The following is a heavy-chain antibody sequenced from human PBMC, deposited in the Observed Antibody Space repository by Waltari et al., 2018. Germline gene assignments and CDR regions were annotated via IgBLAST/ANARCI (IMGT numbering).Heavy chain of an antibody. Sequence: EVQLVESGGGLVQPGGSLRLSCAASGSTLSSYEISWVRQAPGKGLEWVSYINKNGKIKYYADSVKGRFTISRDNAKNSLYLQMNSLRVEDTAMYYCARGLYSNYHFDSWGQGTLVTVSS. CDR1: GSTLSSYE. V-gene: IGHV3-48*03. CDR3: ARGLYSNYHFDS. CDR2: INKNGKIK. J-gene: IGHJ4*02. D-gene: IGHD4-4*01.